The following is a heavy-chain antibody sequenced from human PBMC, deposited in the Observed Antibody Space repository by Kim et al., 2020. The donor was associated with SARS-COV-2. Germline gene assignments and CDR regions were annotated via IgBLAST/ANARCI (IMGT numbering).Heavy chain of an antibody. V-gene: IGHV3-33*01. CDR1: GFTFNTYG. CDR3: ARGVSGYCRGTSCPDWMFDGDYGGEGQGDYYGMDV. J-gene: IGHJ6*02. CDR2: IWYDGSNK. D-gene: IGHD2-2*01. Sequence: GGSLRLSCAASGFTFNTYGMHWVRQAPGKGLEWVALIWYDGSNKYSADSVKGRFTISRDNSKNTLYLQMNSLRAEDTAVYYCARGVSGYCRGTSCPDWMFDGDYGGEGQGDYYGMDVWGQGTTVTVSS.